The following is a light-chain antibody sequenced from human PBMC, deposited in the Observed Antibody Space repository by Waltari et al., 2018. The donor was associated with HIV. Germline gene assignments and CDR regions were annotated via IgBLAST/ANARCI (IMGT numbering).Light chain of an antibody. Sequence: QSALTQPPSASGSPGQSVTISCTGTNSDIGNSDYVAWYQHHPGKPPKLIISEVNKRPSGVPNRFSGSKSGNTASLTVSGLQAEDEAAYYCSSYAGTNDFYVIFGGGTKLTVL. CDR2: EVN. V-gene: IGLV2-8*01. CDR1: NSDIGNSDY. J-gene: IGLJ2*01. CDR3: SSYAGTNDFYVI.